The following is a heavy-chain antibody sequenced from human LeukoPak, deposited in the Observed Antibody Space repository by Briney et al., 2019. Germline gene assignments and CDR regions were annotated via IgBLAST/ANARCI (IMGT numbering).Heavy chain of an antibody. CDR2: IKEDGSRR. D-gene: IGHD1-1*01. Sequence: GGSLRLSCTASGLSLSGYWMSWVGQAPGKGPEWLANIKEDGSRRYYSESVRGRFTISRDNSENSLYLQMNSLRAEDTAVYYCATHWRGRWGEGTLVTVPS. CDR1: GLSLSGYW. J-gene: IGHJ4*02. CDR3: ATHWRGR. V-gene: IGHV3-7*03.